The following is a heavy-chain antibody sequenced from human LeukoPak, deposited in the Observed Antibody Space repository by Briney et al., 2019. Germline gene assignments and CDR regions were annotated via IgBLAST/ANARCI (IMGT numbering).Heavy chain of an antibody. J-gene: IGHJ4*02. D-gene: IGHD4-23*01. CDR3: ARVGIDYSGNIIKYYFDY. Sequence: SETLSLTCTVSGYSISSGYYWGWIRQPPGRGLEWIGYSGNTNYNPSLKSRVIISVDTSKNQFSLKLSPVTAADTAVYYCARVGIDYSGNIIKYYFDYWGQGTLVTVSS. CDR2: SGNT. V-gene: IGHV4-38-2*02. CDR1: GYSISSGYY.